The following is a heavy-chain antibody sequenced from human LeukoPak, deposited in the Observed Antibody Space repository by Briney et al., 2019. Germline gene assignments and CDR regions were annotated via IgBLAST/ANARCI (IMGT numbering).Heavy chain of an antibody. CDR2: MWYDGSNK. CDR3: ARGLPPVMKYYFDY. J-gene: IGHJ4*02. Sequence: GGSLRLSCAASGFTFNSYGMHWVRQAPGKGLEGVAVMWYDGSNKYYADSVKGRFTISRDDSKNTLCLQMNSLRAEDTAMYYCARGLPPVMKYYFDYWGQGTLVTVSS. CDR1: GFTFNSYG. V-gene: IGHV3-33*01. D-gene: IGHD4-11*01.